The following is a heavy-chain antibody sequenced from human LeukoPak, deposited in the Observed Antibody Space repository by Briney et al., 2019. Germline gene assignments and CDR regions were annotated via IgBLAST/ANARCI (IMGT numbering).Heavy chain of an antibody. J-gene: IGHJ6*03. CDR3: ARASLWGRLSTNYYYYMDV. CDR1: GYTFTSYG. Sequence: ASVKVSCKASGYTFTSYGISWVRQAPGQGLEWMGWIRAYNGNTNYAQKLQGRVTMTTDTSTSTAYMELRSLRSDDTAVYYCARASLWGRLSTNYYYYMDVWGKGTTVTVSS. D-gene: IGHD3-16*02. V-gene: IGHV1-18*01. CDR2: IRAYNGNT.